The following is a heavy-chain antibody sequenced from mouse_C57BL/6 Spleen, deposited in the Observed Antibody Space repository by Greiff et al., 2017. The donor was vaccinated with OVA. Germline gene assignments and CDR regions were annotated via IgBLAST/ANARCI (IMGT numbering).Heavy chain of an antibody. CDR3: ARGGALDY. CDR1: GYTFTDYN. J-gene: IGHJ2*01. CDR2: INPTNGGT. Sequence: VQLQQSGPELVKPGSSVKLSCKASGYTFTDYNMDWVKQSHGKSLEWIGDINPTNGGTIYNQKFKGKATLTVDKSSSTAYMELRSLTSEDTAVYYCARGGALDYWGQGTTLTVSS. V-gene: IGHV1-18*01.